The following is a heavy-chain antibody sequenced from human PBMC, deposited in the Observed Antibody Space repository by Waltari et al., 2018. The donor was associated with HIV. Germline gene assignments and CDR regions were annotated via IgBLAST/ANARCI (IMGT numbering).Heavy chain of an antibody. J-gene: IGHJ5*02. CDR2: ISWHSTGI. D-gene: IGHD3-10*02. CDR3: SRGPMYNWFDP. V-gene: IGHV3-9*01. CDR1: GFKFDDYA. Sequence: EVQLVESGGGLVQPGRSLRFPCTASGFKFDDYAMHWVRQPPGKGLQGVSSISWHSTGINYADSVQGRFTISRDNAKKALYLQMDSLRPEDTAFYYCSRGPMYNWFDPWGQGTLVTVSS.